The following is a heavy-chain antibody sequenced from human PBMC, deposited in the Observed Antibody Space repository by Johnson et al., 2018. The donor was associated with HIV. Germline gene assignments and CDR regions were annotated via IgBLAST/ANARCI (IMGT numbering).Heavy chain of an antibody. CDR2: ISFDGSNK. Sequence: QMQLVESGGGVVQRGGSLRLSCVASGFTFSSYGMHWVRQAPGKGLEGVAVISFDGSNKYCAASVKGRFTISRDNSKNTLSLQMNSLRAEDTAVYYCARDSGSYQGAFDIWGQGTMVTVSS. D-gene: IGHD1-26*01. J-gene: IGHJ3*02. V-gene: IGHV3-33*05. CDR1: GFTFSSYG. CDR3: ARDSGSYQGAFDI.